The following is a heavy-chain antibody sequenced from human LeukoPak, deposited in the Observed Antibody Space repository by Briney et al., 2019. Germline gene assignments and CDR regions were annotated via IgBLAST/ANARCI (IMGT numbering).Heavy chain of an antibody. V-gene: IGHV4-34*01. J-gene: IGHJ5*02. CDR2: INHSGST. Sequence: SETLSLTCAVYGGSFSGYYWSWIRQPPGKGLEWIGEINHSGSTNYNPSLKGRVTISVDTSKNQFSLKLSSVTAADTAVYYCARARGRRFSWFDPWGQGTLVTVSS. CDR1: GGSFSGYY. CDR3: ARARGRRFSWFDP. D-gene: IGHD3-16*01.